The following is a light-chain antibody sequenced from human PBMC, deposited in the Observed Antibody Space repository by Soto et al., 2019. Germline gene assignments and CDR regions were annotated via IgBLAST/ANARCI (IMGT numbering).Light chain of an antibody. CDR2: EVS. J-gene: IGLJ1*01. Sequence: QSALTQPASVSGSPGQSITISCTGTSSDVGSYNLVSWYQQHPGKAPKRMIYEVSKRPSGVSNRFSGSKSGNTASLTISGLQAEDEADYYCCSYAGSSTYVFGTGTKATVL. CDR3: CSYAGSSTYV. V-gene: IGLV2-23*02. CDR1: SSDVGSYNL.